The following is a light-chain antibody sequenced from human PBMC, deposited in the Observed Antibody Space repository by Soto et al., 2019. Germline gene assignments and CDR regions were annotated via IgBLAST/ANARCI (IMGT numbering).Light chain of an antibody. V-gene: IGKV3-11*01. CDR3: QQRSNWPSIT. CDR1: QSVSSY. J-gene: IGKJ5*01. CDR2: DAS. Sequence: IVWTQSPATLSLSPGERATLSCRASQSVSSYLAWYQQKPGQAPRLLIYDASNRATGIPARFSGSGSGTDFTLTISSLEPEDFAVYYCQQRSNWPSITFGQGTRLEIK.